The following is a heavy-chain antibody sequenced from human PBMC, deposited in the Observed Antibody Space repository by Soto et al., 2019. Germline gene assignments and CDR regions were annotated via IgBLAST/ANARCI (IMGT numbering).Heavy chain of an antibody. CDR2: IYYTGTS. Sequence: QVQLKESGPGLVKPSQTLSLTCTVSGGSISIGTSYWNWIRQHPGKGLAWIGYIYYTGTSNYNPSLKSRLRMSIDTSGNQFSLNLSSVTDADTAVYFCARARSCTSCYGGGEYDIWGQGTMVSVSS. V-gene: IGHV4-31*03. D-gene: IGHD2-2*01. CDR1: GGSISIGTSY. CDR3: ARARSCTSCYGGGEYDI. J-gene: IGHJ3*02.